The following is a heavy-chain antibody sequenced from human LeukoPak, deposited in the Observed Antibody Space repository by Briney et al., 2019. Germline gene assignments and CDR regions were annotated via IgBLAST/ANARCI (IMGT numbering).Heavy chain of an antibody. J-gene: IGHJ4*02. D-gene: IGHD6-6*01. Sequence: PGGSLRLSCAASGFTFSSYAMSWVRQAPGKGLEWATAISGSGGSTYYADSVKGRFTISRDNSKNTLYLQMNSLRAEDTAVYYCAKAGGTSIAARRAIDYWGQRTLVTVSS. V-gene: IGHV3-23*01. CDR2: ISGSGGST. CDR1: GFTFSSYA. CDR3: AKAGGTSIAARRAIDY.